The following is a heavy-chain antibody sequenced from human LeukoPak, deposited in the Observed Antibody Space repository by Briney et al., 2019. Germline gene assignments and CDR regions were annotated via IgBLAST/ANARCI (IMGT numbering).Heavy chain of an antibody. CDR2: ISSSGSTI. Sequence: GGSLRPSCAASGFTFSDYYMSWIRQAPGKGLEWVSYISSSGSTIYYADSVKGRFTISRDNAKNSLYLQMNSLRAEDTAVYYCARDSYDDFWTGYYLDWGQGTLVTVSS. CDR1: GFTFSDYY. V-gene: IGHV3-11*01. CDR3: ARDSYDDFWTGYYLD. J-gene: IGHJ4*02. D-gene: IGHD3/OR15-3a*01.